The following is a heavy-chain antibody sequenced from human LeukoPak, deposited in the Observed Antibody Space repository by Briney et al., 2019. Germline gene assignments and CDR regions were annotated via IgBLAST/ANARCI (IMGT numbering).Heavy chain of an antibody. CDR2: IKQDGSEK. V-gene: IGHV3-7*01. CDR3: ATDMVRGVPSLGY. D-gene: IGHD3-10*01. J-gene: IGHJ4*02. Sequence: PGGSLRLSCAASGFTFSNYWMTWVRQAPGKGLEWVANIKQDGSEKYFMDSVKGRFSISRDNARNSLYLQMNSLRADDTAVYYCATDMVRGVPSLGYWGQGTLVTVSS. CDR1: GFTFSNYW.